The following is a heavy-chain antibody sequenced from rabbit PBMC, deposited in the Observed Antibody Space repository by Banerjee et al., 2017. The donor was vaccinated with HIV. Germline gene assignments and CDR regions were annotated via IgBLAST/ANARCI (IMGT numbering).Heavy chain of an antibody. V-gene: IGHV1S40*01. Sequence: QSLEESGGDLVKPGASLTLTCTASGFSFSSSDYMYWVRQAPGKGLEWIACIYSGSSGSTFYANWAKGRFTISKTSSTTVTLQMTSLTAADTATYFCARDRDWTLHLWGQGTLVTVS. CDR2: IYSGSSGST. J-gene: IGHJ4*01. CDR3: ARDRDWTLHL. D-gene: IGHD4-2*01. CDR1: GFSFSSSDY.